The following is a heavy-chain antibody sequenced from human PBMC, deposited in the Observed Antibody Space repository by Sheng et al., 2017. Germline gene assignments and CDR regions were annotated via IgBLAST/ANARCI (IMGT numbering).Heavy chain of an antibody. CDR1: AFTFSSYA. CDR3: VRGNVGATSGMGV. Sequence: QVQLVESGGGVVQPGRSLRLSCAASAFTFSSYAMHWVRQAPGKGLEWVAVISFDGTNEYYADSVKGRFTISRDNAKGSLDLQMDSLRVEDTGVYFCVRGNVGATSGMGVWGQGTTVIVSS. V-gene: IGHV3-30*04. CDR2: ISFDGTNE. D-gene: IGHD1-26*01. J-gene: IGHJ6*02.